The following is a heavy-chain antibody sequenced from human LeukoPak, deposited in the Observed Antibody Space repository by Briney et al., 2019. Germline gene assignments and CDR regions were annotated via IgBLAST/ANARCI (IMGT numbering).Heavy chain of an antibody. Sequence: SGPTLVNPTQTLTLTCTFSGFSLSTSGMCVSWIRQPPGKTLEWLARIDWDDDKYYSTSLKTRLTISKDTSKNQVVLTMTNMDPVDTATYYCARASYYYDSSGPSRAFDIWGQGTMVTVSS. J-gene: IGHJ3*02. CDR2: IDWDDDK. CDR3: ARASYYYDSSGPSRAFDI. D-gene: IGHD3-22*01. V-gene: IGHV2-70*11. CDR1: GFSLSTSGMC.